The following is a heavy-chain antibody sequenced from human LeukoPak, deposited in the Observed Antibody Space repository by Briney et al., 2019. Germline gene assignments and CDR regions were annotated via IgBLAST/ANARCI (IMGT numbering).Heavy chain of an antibody. Sequence: SETLSLTCTVSGGSISSYYWSWVRQPAGKGLEWIGRIYTSGSTNYNPSLKSRVTMSVDTSKNQFSLKLSSVTAAVTAVYYCARTTVTENAYYYYYGMDVWGQGTTVTVSS. CDR1: GGSISSYY. CDR2: IYTSGST. CDR3: ARTTVTENAYYYYYGMDV. V-gene: IGHV4-4*07. D-gene: IGHD4-17*01. J-gene: IGHJ6*02.